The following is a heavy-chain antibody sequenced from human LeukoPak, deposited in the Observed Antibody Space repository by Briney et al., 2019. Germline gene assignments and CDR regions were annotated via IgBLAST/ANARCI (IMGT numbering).Heavy chain of an antibody. Sequence: SETLSLTCTVSGYSISRGYYWGWIRQPPGKGLECIGSIYHSGSTYYNPFLKSRVTISVDTSNNHFALKLSSVTAADTAVYYCARVVGFNYYFDSWGQGTVVTVSS. V-gene: IGHV4-38-2*02. CDR1: GYSISRGYY. J-gene: IGHJ4*02. D-gene: IGHD1-1*01. CDR3: ARVVGFNYYFDS. CDR2: IYHSGST.